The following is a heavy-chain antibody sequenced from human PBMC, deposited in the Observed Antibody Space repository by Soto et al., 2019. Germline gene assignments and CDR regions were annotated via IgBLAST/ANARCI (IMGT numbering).Heavy chain of an antibody. CDR3: VQQWLVRGYFDY. CDR1: GGSISSSNW. D-gene: IGHD6-19*01. CDR2: IYHSGST. Sequence: QVQLQESGPGLVKPSGTLSLTCAVSGGSISSSNWWSWVRQPPGKGLEWIGEIYHSGSTNYNPSLMSRVTISVDKSKNQFSLKLSSVTAADTAVYYCVQQWLVRGYFDYWGQGTLVTVSS. J-gene: IGHJ4*02. V-gene: IGHV4-4*02.